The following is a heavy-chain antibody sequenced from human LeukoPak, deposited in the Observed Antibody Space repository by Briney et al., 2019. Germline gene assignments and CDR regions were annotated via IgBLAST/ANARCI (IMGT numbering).Heavy chain of an antibody. D-gene: IGHD3-22*01. CDR2: INPSGGST. CDR3: AKAHEEYYYDSSGYYLNDY. Sequence: ASVKVSCKASGYTFTSYYMHWVRQAPGQGLEWMGIINPSGGSTSYAQKFQGRVTMTRDTSTSTVYMELSSLRSEDTAVYYCAKAHEEYYYDSSGYYLNDYWGQGTLVTVSS. CDR1: GYTFTSYY. J-gene: IGHJ4*02. V-gene: IGHV1-46*01.